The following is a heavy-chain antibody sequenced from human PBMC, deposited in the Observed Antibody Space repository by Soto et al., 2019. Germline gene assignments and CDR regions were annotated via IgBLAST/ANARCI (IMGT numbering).Heavy chain of an antibody. V-gene: IGHV3-33*01. CDR1: GFTFSSYG. Sequence: QVQLVESGGGVVQPGRSLRLSCAASGFTFSSYGMHWVRQAPGKGLEWVAVIWYDGSNKYYADSVKGRFTISRDNSKNTLYLQMNSLRAEDTAVYYCARDPDTAEKLFDPWGQGTLVTVSS. CDR3: ARDPDTAEKLFDP. J-gene: IGHJ5*02. D-gene: IGHD5-18*01. CDR2: IWYDGSNK.